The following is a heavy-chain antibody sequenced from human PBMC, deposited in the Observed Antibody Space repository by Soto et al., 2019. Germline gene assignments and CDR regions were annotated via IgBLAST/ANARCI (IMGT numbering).Heavy chain of an antibody. V-gene: IGHV4-59*08. CDR3: AILAVAGTRNYGMDV. D-gene: IGHD6-19*01. J-gene: IGHJ6*02. CDR2: IYYSGST. Sequence: SETLSLTCTVSGGSISSYYWSWIRQPPGKGLEWIGYIYYSGSTNYNPSLKSRVTISVDTSKNQFSLKLSSVTAADTAVYYCAILAVAGTRNYGMDVWGQGTTVTVSS. CDR1: GGSISSYY.